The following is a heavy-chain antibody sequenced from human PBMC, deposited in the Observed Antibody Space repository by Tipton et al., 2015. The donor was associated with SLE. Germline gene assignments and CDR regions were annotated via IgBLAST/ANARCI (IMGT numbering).Heavy chain of an antibody. D-gene: IGHD3-16*01. Sequence: SLRLSCAASGFTFSTSAMHWVRQAPGKGLEWVAVIWYEGSNKFYADSVKGRFTISRDNSKNTVSPQMNSLRVEDTAVYFCARGRGGEFLDYWGQGTLVTVSS. J-gene: IGHJ4*02. V-gene: IGHV3-33*01. CDR3: ARGRGGEFLDY. CDR2: IWYEGSNK. CDR1: GFTFSTSA.